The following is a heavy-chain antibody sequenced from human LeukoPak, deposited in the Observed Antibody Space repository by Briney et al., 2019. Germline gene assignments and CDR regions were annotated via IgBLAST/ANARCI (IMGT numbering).Heavy chain of an antibody. V-gene: IGHV3-30-3*01. CDR3: ARGADRGIVVAAD. D-gene: IGHD6-19*01. Sequence: QTGGSLRLSCAASGFTFSSYAMRWVRQAPGKGLEWVAVISYDGSNKYYADSVKGRFTISRDNSKNTLYLQMNSLRAEDTAVYYCARGADRGIVVAADWGQGALVTVSS. J-gene: IGHJ4*02. CDR1: GFTFSSYA. CDR2: ISYDGSNK.